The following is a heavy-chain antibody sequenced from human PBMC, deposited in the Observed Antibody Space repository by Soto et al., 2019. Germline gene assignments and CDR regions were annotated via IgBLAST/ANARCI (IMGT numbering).Heavy chain of an antibody. J-gene: IGHJ4*02. V-gene: IGHV3-23*01. D-gene: IGHD3-10*01. CDR2: ISGRVGTT. CDR3: AKDLAPYGSWNYWETFDS. Sequence: EVQLLESGGGLVQPGGSLRLSCVASGFTFNDYGMSWVRQAPGKGLEWVSGISGRVGTTFHTDSVRGRFTISRDDSKNTLFLQMSSLRAEDTAIYYCAKDLAPYGSWNYWETFDSWGQGTHVTVSS. CDR1: GFTFNDYG.